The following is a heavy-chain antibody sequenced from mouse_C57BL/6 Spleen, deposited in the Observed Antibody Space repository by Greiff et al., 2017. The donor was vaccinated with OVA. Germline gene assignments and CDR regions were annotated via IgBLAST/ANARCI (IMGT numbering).Heavy chain of an antibody. D-gene: IGHD2-3*01. J-gene: IGHJ4*01. CDR1: GYAFSSYW. Sequence: QVQLQQSGAELVKPGASVKISCKASGYAFSSYWMNWVQQRPGKGLEWIGQIYPGDGDTNYNGKFKGKATLTADKSSSTAYMQLSSLTSEDSAVYFCARLGPDGYYAYAMDYWGQGTSVTVSS. CDR2: IYPGDGDT. V-gene: IGHV1-80*01. CDR3: ARLGPDGYYAYAMDY.